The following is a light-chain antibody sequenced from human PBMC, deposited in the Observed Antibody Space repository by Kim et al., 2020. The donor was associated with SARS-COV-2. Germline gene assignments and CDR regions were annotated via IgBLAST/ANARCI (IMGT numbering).Light chain of an antibody. CDR3: QQYGSSPRT. CDR2: GAS. Sequence: EIVLTQSPDTLSLSPGERATLSCRASQTIGNSYLAWYQQKPGQAPRLVIYGASSRATGIPDRFSGSGSGTDFALTIRRLEPEDFAVYYCQQYGSSPRTFGQGTKVDIK. J-gene: IGKJ1*01. CDR1: QTIGNSY. V-gene: IGKV3-20*01.